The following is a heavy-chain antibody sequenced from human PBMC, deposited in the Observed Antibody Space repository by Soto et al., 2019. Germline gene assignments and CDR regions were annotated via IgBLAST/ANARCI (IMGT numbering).Heavy chain of an antibody. CDR2: INAYNGNT. V-gene: IGHV1-18*01. D-gene: IGHD6-19*01. CDR1: GYTFTSYG. Sequence: ASVKVSFKASGYTFTSYGISWVRQAPGQGLEWMGWINAYNGNTNYAQKLQGRVTMTTDTSTSTAYMELRSLRSDDTAVFYCARDPVAGTYFDYWGQGTLVTVSS. CDR3: ARDPVAGTYFDY. J-gene: IGHJ4*02.